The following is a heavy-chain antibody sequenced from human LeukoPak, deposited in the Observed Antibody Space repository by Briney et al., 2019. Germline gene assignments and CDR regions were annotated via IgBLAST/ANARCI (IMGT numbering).Heavy chain of an antibody. D-gene: IGHD6-13*01. CDR3: AKVLQRGYSSSWFRYYFDY. CDR2: IYSGGST. V-gene: IGHV3-53*01. CDR1: GFPVSSNY. Sequence: GGSLRLSCAASGFPVSSNYMNWVRQAPGKGLEWVSGIYSGGSTYYADSVKGRFTISRDNSKNTLFLQMNSLKAEDTAVYYCAKVLQRGYSSSWFRYYFDYWGQGTLVTVSS. J-gene: IGHJ4*02.